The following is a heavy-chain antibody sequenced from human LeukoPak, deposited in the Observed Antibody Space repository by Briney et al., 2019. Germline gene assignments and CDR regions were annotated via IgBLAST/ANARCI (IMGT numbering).Heavy chain of an antibody. Sequence: SETLSLTCTVSGGSISTNYWSWIRQPAGKGLEWIGRIFASGSTNYNPSLKSRVTMSVDTSKNQFSLKLSSVTAADTAVYYCARDSSYYYDSSDALDPWGQGTLVTVSS. J-gene: IGHJ5*02. CDR2: IFASGST. D-gene: IGHD3-22*01. CDR1: GGSISTNY. CDR3: ARDSSYYYDSSDALDP. V-gene: IGHV4-4*07.